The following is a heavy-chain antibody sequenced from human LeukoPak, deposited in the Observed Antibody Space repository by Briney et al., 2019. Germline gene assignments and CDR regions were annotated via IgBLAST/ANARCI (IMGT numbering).Heavy chain of an antibody. CDR3: AVTYYDFWSGYFDY. CDR2: INSDGRST. Sequence: GGSLRLSCAASGFTFSSYWMHWVRQAPGKGLVWVSRINSDGRSTSYADSVKGRFTISRDNAKNTLYLQMNSLRAEDTAVYYCAVTYYDFWSGYFDYWGQGTLVTVSS. J-gene: IGHJ4*02. V-gene: IGHV3-74*01. D-gene: IGHD3-3*01. CDR1: GFTFSSYW.